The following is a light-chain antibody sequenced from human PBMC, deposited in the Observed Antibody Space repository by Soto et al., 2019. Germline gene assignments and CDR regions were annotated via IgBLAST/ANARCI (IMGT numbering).Light chain of an antibody. CDR2: STN. CDR3: VLYMGSGIGV. Sequence: QTVVTQEPSFSVSPGGTVTLTCGLSSGSVSTSYYPSWYQQTPGQAPRTLIYSTNTRSSGVPDRFSGSILGNKAALTITGAQADDESDYYCVLYMGSGIGVFGVGTKLTVL. CDR1: SGSVSTSYY. J-gene: IGLJ2*01. V-gene: IGLV8-61*01.